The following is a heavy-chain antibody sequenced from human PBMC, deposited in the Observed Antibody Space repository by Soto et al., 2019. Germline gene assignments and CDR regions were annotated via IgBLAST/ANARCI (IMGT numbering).Heavy chain of an antibody. D-gene: IGHD1-26*01. V-gene: IGHV1-69*13. Sequence: GASVKVSFKASGGTFSSYAISWVRQAPGQGLEWMGGIIPIFGTANYAQKFQGRVTITADESTSTAYMELSSLRSEDTAVYYCAELSGSYKSFDYWGQGTLVTVSS. CDR1: GGTFSSYA. J-gene: IGHJ4*02. CDR3: AELSGSYKSFDY. CDR2: IIPIFGTA.